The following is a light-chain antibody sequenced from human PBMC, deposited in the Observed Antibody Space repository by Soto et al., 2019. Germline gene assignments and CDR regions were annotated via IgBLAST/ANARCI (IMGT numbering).Light chain of an antibody. Sequence: DMVLTQSPGTLSLSPGERATLSCRSSQSVSSSNLAWYQQKPAQATRLXIYAASRRAPGIPERFSGSGSGTDFTLTISRLEPEDFAVYYCQQYLTSPKTFGQGTKVDIK. J-gene: IGKJ1*01. CDR3: QQYLTSPKT. CDR1: QSVSSSN. V-gene: IGKV3-20*01. CDR2: AAS.